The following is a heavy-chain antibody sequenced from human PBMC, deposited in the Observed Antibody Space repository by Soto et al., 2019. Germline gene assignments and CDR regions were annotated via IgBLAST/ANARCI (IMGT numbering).Heavy chain of an antibody. V-gene: IGHV4-34*01. CDR1: GGSFSGYY. Sequence: QVQLQQWGAGLLKPSETLSLTCAVYGGSFSGYYWSWIRQPPGKGLEWIGEINHSGSTNYNPSLKRRVTISVDTSKDQFSLKLSSVTAADTAVYYCARVHCSGGSCYFRRPYYFDYWGQGTLVTVSS. CDR3: ARVHCSGGSCYFRRPYYFDY. J-gene: IGHJ4*02. CDR2: INHSGST. D-gene: IGHD2-15*01.